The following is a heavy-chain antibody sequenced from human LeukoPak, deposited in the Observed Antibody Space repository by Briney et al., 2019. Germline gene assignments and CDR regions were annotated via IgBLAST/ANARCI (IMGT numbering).Heavy chain of an antibody. CDR2: MNPNSGNT. D-gene: IGHD5-12*01. CDR1: GYTFTSYD. V-gene: IGHV1-8*03. CDR3: AREGDPGSGYNYGNWLDP. Sequence: ASVKVSCKASGYTFTSYDINWVRQATGQGLEWMGWMNPNSGNTGYAQKFQGRVTITRNTSISTAYMELSSLRSEDTAVYYCAREGDPGSGYNYGNWLDPWGQGTLVTVSS. J-gene: IGHJ5*02.